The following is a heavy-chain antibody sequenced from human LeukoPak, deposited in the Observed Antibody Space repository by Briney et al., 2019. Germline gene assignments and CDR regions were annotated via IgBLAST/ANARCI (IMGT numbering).Heavy chain of an antibody. V-gene: IGHV4-61*02. Sequence: SETLSLTCTVSGGSISSGSYYWSWIRQPAGKGLEWIGRIYTSGSTNYNPSLRSRVTISVDTSKNQFSLKLSSVTAADTAVYYCARTQTPYSYVDYWGQGTLVTVSS. CDR3: ARTQTPYSYVDY. CDR1: GGSISSGSYY. D-gene: IGHD5-18*01. J-gene: IGHJ4*02. CDR2: IYTSGST.